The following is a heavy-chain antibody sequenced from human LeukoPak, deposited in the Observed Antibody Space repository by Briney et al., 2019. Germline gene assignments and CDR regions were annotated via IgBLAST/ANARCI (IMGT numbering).Heavy chain of an antibody. Sequence: ASVKVSCKASGYTFTSYDINWVRQATGQGLEWMGWMNPNSGNAGYAQKFQGRVTITRNTSISTAYMELSSLRSEDTAVYYCATEGQGLDAFDIWGQGTMVTVSS. CDR2: MNPNSGNA. J-gene: IGHJ3*02. V-gene: IGHV1-8*03. CDR1: GYTFTSYD. CDR3: ATEGQGLDAFDI.